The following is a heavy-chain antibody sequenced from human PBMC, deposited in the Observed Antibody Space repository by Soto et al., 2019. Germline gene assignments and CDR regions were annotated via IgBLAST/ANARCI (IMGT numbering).Heavy chain of an antibody. CDR1: RFNFSSYG. V-gene: IGHV3-30*18. D-gene: IGHD5-12*01. CDR3: AKGAEMATITSDYFDH. Sequence: QVQLVASGGGVVQPGRSLRVSCAASRFNFSSYGMHWVRQAPGKGLEWVAVVLGVGSNKYYADSVKGRFNITRDNSTTRSYLQMHSRRADDTAVDYCAKGAEMATITSDYFDHWGQGTLVTVSS. J-gene: IGHJ4*02. CDR2: VLGVGSNK.